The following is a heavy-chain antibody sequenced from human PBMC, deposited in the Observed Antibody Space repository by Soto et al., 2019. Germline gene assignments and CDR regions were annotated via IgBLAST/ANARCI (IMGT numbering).Heavy chain of an antibody. CDR1: GGTFSSYA. CDR3: ARDGPVYSAIFGVVTNWFDP. Sequence: ASVKVSCKASGGTFSSYAISWVRQAPGQGLGWMGGIIPIFGTANYAQKFQGRVTITADESTSTAYMELSSLRSEDTAVYYCARDGPVYSAIFGVVTNWFDPWGQGTLVTVSS. J-gene: IGHJ5*02. D-gene: IGHD3-3*01. V-gene: IGHV1-69*13. CDR2: IIPIFGTA.